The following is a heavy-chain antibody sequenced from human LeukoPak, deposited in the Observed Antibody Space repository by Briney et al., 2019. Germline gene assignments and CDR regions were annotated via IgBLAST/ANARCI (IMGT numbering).Heavy chain of an antibody. D-gene: IGHD7-27*01. Sequence: SETLSLTCAVSGGSFRGYYWSWVRQPPGKGLEWIGEIHYTGATNYKPSLKSRVTIPGDPSKNQFSLRVSSVTAADTAVYYCARGVLGPYYFDLWGRGTLVTVSS. J-gene: IGHJ2*01. V-gene: IGHV4-34*01. CDR2: IHYTGAT. CDR1: GGSFRGYY. CDR3: ARGVLGPYYFDL.